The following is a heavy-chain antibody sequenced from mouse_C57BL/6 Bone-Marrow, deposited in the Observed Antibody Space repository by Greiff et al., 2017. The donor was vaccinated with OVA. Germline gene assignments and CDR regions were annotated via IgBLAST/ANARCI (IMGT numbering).Heavy chain of an antibody. J-gene: IGHJ1*03. CDR2: ISSGSSTI. V-gene: IGHV5-17*01. CDR1: GFTFSDYG. CDR3: AREGNYWYFDV. Sequence: EVKLMESGGGLVKPGGSLKLSCAASGFTFSDYGMHWVRQAPEKGLEWVAYISSGSSTIYYADTVKGRFTISRDNAKNTLFLQMTSLRSEDTAMYYCAREGNYWYFDVWGTGTTVTVSS. D-gene: IGHD2-1*01.